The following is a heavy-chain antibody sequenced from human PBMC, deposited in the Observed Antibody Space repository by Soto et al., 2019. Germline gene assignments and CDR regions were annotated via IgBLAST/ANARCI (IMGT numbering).Heavy chain of an antibody. CDR1: GFTFSSYA. Sequence: PGGSLRLSCAASGFTFSSYAMSWVRQAPGKGLEWVSAISGSGGSTYYADSVKGRFTISRDNSKNTLYLQMNSLRAEDTAVYYCAKDGRGPSMVRGVIPFDYWGQGTQVTVSS. V-gene: IGHV3-23*01. CDR3: AKDGRGPSMVRGVIPFDY. CDR2: ISGSGGST. J-gene: IGHJ4*02. D-gene: IGHD3-10*01.